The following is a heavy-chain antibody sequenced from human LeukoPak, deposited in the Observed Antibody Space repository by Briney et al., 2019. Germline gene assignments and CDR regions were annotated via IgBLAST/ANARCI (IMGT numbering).Heavy chain of an antibody. J-gene: IGHJ3*02. Sequence: GGSLRLSCAASGFTFSSYELDWVRQAPGKGLEWVSYISSSGSIYYADSVKGRFTISRDNAKNSLYLQTNSLRAEDTAVYYCAREGYGGNSDAFDIWGQGTMVTVSS. D-gene: IGHD4-23*01. CDR3: AREGYGGNSDAFDI. V-gene: IGHV3-48*03. CDR1: GFTFSSYE. CDR2: ISSSGSI.